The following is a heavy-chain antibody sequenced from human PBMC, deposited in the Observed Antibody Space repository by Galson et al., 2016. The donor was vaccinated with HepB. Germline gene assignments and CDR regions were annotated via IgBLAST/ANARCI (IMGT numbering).Heavy chain of an antibody. V-gene: IGHV3-53*01. CDR2: MYIGGST. J-gene: IGHJ4*02. CDR1: GLSVRNNY. CDR3: ARDLPVETAGGFDI. D-gene: IGHD4-23*01. Sequence: ASGLSVRNNYISWVRQAPGRGPEAVSVMYIGGSTYYSESVRGRFTMSSDNSKNTVYLQMHNLRAEDTAVYYCARDLPVETAGGFDIWGQGTLVTVSS.